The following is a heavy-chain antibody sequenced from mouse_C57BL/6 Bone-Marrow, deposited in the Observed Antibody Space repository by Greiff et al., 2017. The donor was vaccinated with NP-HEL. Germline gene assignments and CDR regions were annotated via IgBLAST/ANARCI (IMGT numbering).Heavy chain of an antibody. Sequence: QVQLQESGPELVKPGASVKISCKASGYAFSSSWMNWVKQRPGQGLEWIGRIYPGSGDTNYNGKFKGKATLTADKSSSTAYMQLSSLTSEDSAVYDCARARGDGYYVWWAYWGQGTLVTVSA. V-gene: IGHV1-82*01. CDR3: ARARGDGYYVWWAY. CDR1: GYAFSSSW. D-gene: IGHD2-3*01. J-gene: IGHJ3*01. CDR2: IYPGSGDT.